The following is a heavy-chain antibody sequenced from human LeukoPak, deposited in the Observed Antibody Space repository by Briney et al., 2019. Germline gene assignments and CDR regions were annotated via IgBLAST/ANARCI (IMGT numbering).Heavy chain of an antibody. D-gene: IGHD3-10*02. CDR2: ISYDGSNK. Sequence: GGSLRLSCAASGFTFSSYGMHWVRQAPGKGLEWVAVISYDGSNKYYADSVKGRFTISRDNSKNTLYLQMNSLRAEDTAVYYCARDEADYVLSYWGQGTLVTVSS. CDR1: GFTFSSYG. V-gene: IGHV3-30*03. CDR3: ARDEADYVLSY. J-gene: IGHJ4*02.